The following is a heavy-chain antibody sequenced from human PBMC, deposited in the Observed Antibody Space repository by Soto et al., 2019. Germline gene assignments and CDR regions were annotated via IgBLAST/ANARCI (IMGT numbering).Heavy chain of an antibody. V-gene: IGHV3-21*01. CDR2: ISSSSSYI. Sequence: GRSLRLSCAASGFTFSSYSMNWVRQAPGKGLEWVSSISSSSSYIYYADSVKGRFTISRDNAKNSLYLQMNSLRAEDTAVYYWARDPITMVRGSQFDYWGQGTLVTVSS. CDR3: ARDPITMVRGSQFDY. CDR1: GFTFSSYS. J-gene: IGHJ4*02. D-gene: IGHD3-10*01.